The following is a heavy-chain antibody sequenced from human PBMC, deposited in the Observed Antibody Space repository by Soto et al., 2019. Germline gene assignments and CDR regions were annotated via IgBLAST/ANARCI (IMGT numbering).Heavy chain of an antibody. CDR3: AREAVKDDFWSGYYSPYYYYYLDV. D-gene: IGHD3-3*01. V-gene: IGHV4-59*01. J-gene: IGHJ6*03. CDR1: GGSLSRYF. CDR2: IYYSGST. Sequence: QVQLQESGPGLVKPSETLSLTCTVSGGSLSRYFWSWIRQPPGKGPEWIGYIYYSGSTNYNPSLKGRVTISVDTSKNQFSLNLRSATAADTAVYYCAREAVKDDFWSGYYSPYYYYYLDVWGKGTTVTVSS.